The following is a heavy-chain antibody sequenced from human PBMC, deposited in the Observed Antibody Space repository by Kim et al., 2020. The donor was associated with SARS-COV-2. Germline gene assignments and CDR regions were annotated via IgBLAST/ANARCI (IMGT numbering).Heavy chain of an antibody. D-gene: IGHD2-2*03. J-gene: IGHJ6*02. V-gene: IGHV7-4-1*02. CDR1: GYTFTSYA. CDR2: INTNTGNP. CDR3: ARVDISASPYYYGMDV. Sequence: ASVKVSCKASGYTFTSYAMNWVRQAPGQGLEWMGWINTNTGNPTYAQGFTGRFVFSLDTSVSTAYLQISSLKAEDTAVYYCARVDISASPYYYGMDVWGQGTTVTVSS.